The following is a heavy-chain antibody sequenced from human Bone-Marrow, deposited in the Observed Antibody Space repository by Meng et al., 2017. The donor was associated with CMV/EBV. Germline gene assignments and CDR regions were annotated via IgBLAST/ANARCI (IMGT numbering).Heavy chain of an antibody. CDR1: GFTFDDYT. J-gene: IGHJ6*02. Sequence: GGSLRLSCAASGFTFDDYTMHWVRQAPGKGLEWVSLISWDGGSTYYADSAKGRFTISRDNSKNSLYLQMNSLRTEDTALYYCAKDVDTAMDVYYYYGMDVWGQGTTVTVSS. D-gene: IGHD5-18*01. V-gene: IGHV3-43*01. CDR2: ISWDGGST. CDR3: AKDVDTAMDVYYYYGMDV.